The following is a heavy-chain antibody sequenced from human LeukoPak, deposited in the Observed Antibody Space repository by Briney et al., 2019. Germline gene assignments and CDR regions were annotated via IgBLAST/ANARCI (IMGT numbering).Heavy chain of an antibody. D-gene: IGHD3-9*01. V-gene: IGHV4-61*01. Sequence: SETLSLTCTVSGGSVSSGSYYWSWIRQPPGKGLEWIGYIYYSGSTNYNPSLKSRVTISVDTSKNQFSLKLSSVTAADTAVYYCARTIATLRYFDWFSAEHNWFDPWGQGTLVTVSS. J-gene: IGHJ5*02. CDR2: IYYSGST. CDR3: ARTIATLRYFDWFSAEHNWFDP. CDR1: GGSVSSGSYY.